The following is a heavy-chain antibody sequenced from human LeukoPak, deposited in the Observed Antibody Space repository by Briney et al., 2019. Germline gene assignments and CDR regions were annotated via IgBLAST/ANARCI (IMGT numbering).Heavy chain of an antibody. CDR2: IWFDGSNK. D-gene: IGHD1-26*01. CDR3: ARPSGSYWYFDL. Sequence: GGSLRLSCAASGFSFSSYAMHWVRQAPGKGLEWVAVIWFDGSNKYYADSVKGRFTISRDNSKNTLYLQMNSLRAEDTAVYYCARPSGSYWYFDLWGRGTLVTVSS. J-gene: IGHJ2*01. V-gene: IGHV3-33*08. CDR1: GFSFSSYA.